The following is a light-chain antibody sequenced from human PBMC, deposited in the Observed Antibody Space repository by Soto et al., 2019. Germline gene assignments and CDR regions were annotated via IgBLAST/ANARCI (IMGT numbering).Light chain of an antibody. Sequence: EIVFTQPPATLSLSPGERATLSCRASQSVSSSYLAWYQQKPGQAPRLLIYGASSRATGIPDRFSGSGSGTDFTLTISRLEPEDFAVYYCQQYGSSITFGQGTRLDI. CDR3: QQYGSSIT. CDR1: QSVSSSY. CDR2: GAS. J-gene: IGKJ5*01. V-gene: IGKV3-20*01.